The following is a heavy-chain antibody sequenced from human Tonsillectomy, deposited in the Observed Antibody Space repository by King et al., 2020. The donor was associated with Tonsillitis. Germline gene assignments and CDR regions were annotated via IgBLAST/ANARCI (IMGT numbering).Heavy chain of an antibody. CDR3: ARGXLRAGFGSSGYYPDY. CDR2: LNPNTGNP. V-gene: IGHV7-4-1*01. J-gene: IGHJ4*02. Sequence: VQLVESGSELKKPGASVKVSCKTSGYTFTSYAINWVRQAPGQGLEWMGWLNPNTGNPTYAQGFTGRFVFSLDTSVSTAYLQIASLKAEDTAVYYCARGXLRAGFGSSGYYPDYWGQGTLVTVS. CDR1: GYTFTSYA. D-gene: IGHD3-22*01.